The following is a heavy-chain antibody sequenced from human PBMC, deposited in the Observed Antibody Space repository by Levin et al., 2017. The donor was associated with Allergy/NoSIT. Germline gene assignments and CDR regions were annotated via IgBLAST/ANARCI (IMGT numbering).Heavy chain of an antibody. CDR3: ARGTYCSGGSCYPEDFDY. CDR2: IYYSGST. J-gene: IGHJ4*02. CDR1: GGSISSYY. D-gene: IGHD2-15*01. V-gene: IGHV4-59*01. Sequence: SETLSLTCTVSGGSISSYYWSWIRQPPGKGLEWIGYIYYSGSTNYNPSLKSRVTISVDTSKNQFSLKLSSVTAADTAVYYCARGTYCSGGSCYPEDFDYWGQGTLVTVSS.